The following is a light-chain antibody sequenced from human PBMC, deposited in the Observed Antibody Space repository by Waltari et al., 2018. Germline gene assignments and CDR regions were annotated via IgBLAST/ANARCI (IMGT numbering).Light chain of an antibody. CDR1: QDISNY. CDR2: DAS. Sequence: DIQMTQSPSSLSASVGDRVTITCQASQDISNYLNWYQQKPGKVPKLLIYDASNLETGVPSRFSGSGSGTDFTFTISSLQPEDIATYYCQQYDNLFTFGPGTKVDIK. CDR3: QQYDNLFT. V-gene: IGKV1-33*01. J-gene: IGKJ3*01.